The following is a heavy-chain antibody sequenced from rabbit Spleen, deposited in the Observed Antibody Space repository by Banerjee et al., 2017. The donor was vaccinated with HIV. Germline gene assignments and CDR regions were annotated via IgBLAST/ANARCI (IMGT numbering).Heavy chain of an antibody. V-gene: IGHV1S45*01. CDR1: GIDFNSNYY. CDR3: ARDLVAVIGWNFSL. J-gene: IGHJ4*01. Sequence: QEQLVESGGGLVQPEGSLTLTYKVSGIDFNSNYYMCWVRQAPGKGLEWIACIYTSSGSTYYATWAKGRFTISKTSSTTVTLQMTSLTAADTATYFCARDLVAVIGWNFSLWGPGTLVTVS. D-gene: IGHD1-1*01. CDR2: IYTSSGST.